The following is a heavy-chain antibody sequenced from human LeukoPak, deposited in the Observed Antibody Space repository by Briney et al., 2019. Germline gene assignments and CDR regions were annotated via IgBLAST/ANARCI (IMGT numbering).Heavy chain of an antibody. CDR3: ARGRGYSYGYALDY. V-gene: IGHV4-30-2*01. CDR2: IYHSGST. CDR1: GGSISSGGYS. Sequence: SETLSLTCAVSGGSISSGGYSWSWIRQPPGKGLEWIGYIYHSGSTYYNPSLKSRVTISVDRSKNQFSLKLSSVAAADMAVYYCARGRGYSYGYALDYWGQGTLVTVSS. D-gene: IGHD5-18*01. J-gene: IGHJ4*02.